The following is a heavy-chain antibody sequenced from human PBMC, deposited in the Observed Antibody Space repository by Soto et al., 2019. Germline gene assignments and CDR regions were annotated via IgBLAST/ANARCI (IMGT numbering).Heavy chain of an antibody. CDR1: GGSISSYY. D-gene: IGHD2-15*01. J-gene: IGHJ6*03. Sequence: QVQLQESGPGLVKPSETLSLTCTVSGGSISSYYWSWIRQPPGKGLEWIGYIYYSGSTNYNPSLKSRVTISVDTSKNQFSLKLSSVTAADTAVYYCSGGRYSYYYMDVWGKGTTVTVSS. CDR2: IYYSGST. V-gene: IGHV4-59*01. CDR3: SGGRYSYYYMDV.